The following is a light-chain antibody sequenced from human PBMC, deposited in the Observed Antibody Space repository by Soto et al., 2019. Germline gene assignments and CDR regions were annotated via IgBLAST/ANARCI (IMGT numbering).Light chain of an antibody. CDR1: SSNIGTGYD. CDR3: QSYDSSLSGYV. CDR2: GNT. J-gene: IGLJ1*01. V-gene: IGLV1-40*01. Sequence: QSVLTQPPSVSGAPGQRVTISCTGSSSNIGTGYDVHWYQQLPGTAPKLLIYGNTNRPSGVPDRVSGSKSGTSASLAITGLQAEGEADYYCQSYDSSLSGYVFGTGTKLTVL.